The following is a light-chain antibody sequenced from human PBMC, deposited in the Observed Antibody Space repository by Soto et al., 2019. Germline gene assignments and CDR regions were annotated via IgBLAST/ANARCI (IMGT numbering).Light chain of an antibody. J-gene: IGKJ1*01. V-gene: IGKV3-20*01. Sequence: EIVMTQSPATLSVSPGERATLSCRASQSVNIYLAWYQQKPGQAPRLLIFGASYRATGIPARFSGSGSRTDFTLTISRLEPEDFAVYCCQQYGSSPRTFGQGTKVEIK. CDR1: QSVNIY. CDR3: QQYGSSPRT. CDR2: GAS.